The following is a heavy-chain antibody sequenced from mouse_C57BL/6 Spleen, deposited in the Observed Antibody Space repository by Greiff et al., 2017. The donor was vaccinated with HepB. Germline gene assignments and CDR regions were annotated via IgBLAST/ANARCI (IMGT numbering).Heavy chain of an antibody. CDR1: GFTFSNYW. V-gene: IGHV6-3*01. Sequence: EVQGVESGGGLVQPGGSMKLSCVASGFTFSNYWMNWVRQSPEKGLEWVAQIRLKSDNYATHYAESVKGRFTISRDDSKSSVYLQMNNLRAEDTGIYYCTGTTVVGDYFDYWGQGTTLTVSS. CDR3: TGTTVVGDYFDY. CDR2: IRLKSDNYAT. D-gene: IGHD1-1*01. J-gene: IGHJ2*01.